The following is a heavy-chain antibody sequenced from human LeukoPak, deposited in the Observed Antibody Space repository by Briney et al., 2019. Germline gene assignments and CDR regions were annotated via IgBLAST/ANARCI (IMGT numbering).Heavy chain of an antibody. V-gene: IGHV3-9*01. CDR3: AKGIAVPMGLGMDV. D-gene: IGHD4/OR15-4a*01. CDR2: ISWNSGSI. CDR1: GFTFSNYW. Sequence: PGGSLRLPCAASGFTFSNYWMRWVRQAPGKGLEWVSGISWNSGSIGYADSVKGRFTVSRDNAKNSLYLQMNSLRAEDTALYYCAKGIAVPMGLGMDVWGQGTTVTVSS. J-gene: IGHJ6*02.